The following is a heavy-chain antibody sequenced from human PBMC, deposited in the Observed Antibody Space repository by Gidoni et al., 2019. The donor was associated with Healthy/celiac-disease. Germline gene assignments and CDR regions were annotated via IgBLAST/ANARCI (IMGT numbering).Heavy chain of an antibody. V-gene: IGHV2-5*02. Sequence: QITLKESGPTLVKPTQTLTLTCTFSGFSLTTSGVGVGWIRQPPGKALEWLALIYWDDDKRYNPSLRSRLTITKDTSKNQVVLTMTNMDPVDTATYYCAHSELHFLEWLFRGDAFDIWGQGTMVTVSS. J-gene: IGHJ3*02. CDR3: AHSELHFLEWLFRGDAFDI. CDR1: GFSLTTSGVG. D-gene: IGHD3-3*01. CDR2: IYWDDDK.